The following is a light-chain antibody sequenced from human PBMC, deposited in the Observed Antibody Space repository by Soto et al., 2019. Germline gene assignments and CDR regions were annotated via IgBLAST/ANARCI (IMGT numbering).Light chain of an antibody. V-gene: IGKV3-15*01. CDR1: QSVSSN. CDR3: QQYNNWPLT. CDR2: AVA. Sequence: EIVMTQSPATLSVSPGERATLSCRASQSVSSNLAWYQQKPGQAPRLLISAVATRATGIPARFSGSGSGTEFTLIISSLQSEDFAVYYWQQYNNWPLTFGGGTKVQIK. J-gene: IGKJ4*01.